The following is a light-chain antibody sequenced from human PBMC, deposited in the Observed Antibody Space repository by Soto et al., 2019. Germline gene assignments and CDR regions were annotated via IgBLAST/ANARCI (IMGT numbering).Light chain of an antibody. Sequence: DIQMTQSPSTLSASVGDRVTITCRASQSISSWLAWYQQKPGKAPKLLIYKASNLEVGVPSRFSGSGSGTEFTITISSLQPDDFATYCCQQYNPDSPWTFGQGTKVEIK. CDR3: QQYNPDSPWT. CDR1: QSISSW. V-gene: IGKV1-5*03. CDR2: KAS. J-gene: IGKJ1*01.